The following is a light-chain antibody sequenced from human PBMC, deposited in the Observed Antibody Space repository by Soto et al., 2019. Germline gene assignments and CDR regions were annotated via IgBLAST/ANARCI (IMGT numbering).Light chain of an antibody. V-gene: IGKV1-8*01. CDR1: QGISSY. J-gene: IGKJ3*01. CDR2: AAS. CDR3: QHYYSYPFT. Sequence: IRMTQSPSSFSASTGDRVTITCRASQGISSYLAWYQQKPGKAPKLLIYAASTLQSGAPSRFSGSGSGTEFTLTISFLQSEDFATYYCQHYYSYPFTFGPGTKVD.